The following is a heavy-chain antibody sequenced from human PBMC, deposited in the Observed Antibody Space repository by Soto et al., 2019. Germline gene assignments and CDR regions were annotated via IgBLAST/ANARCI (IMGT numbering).Heavy chain of an antibody. Sequence: HLGGSLRLSCAASGFTFSSYAMSWVRQAPGKGLEWVSAISGSGGSTYYADSVKGRFTISRDNSKNTLYLQMNSLRAEDTAVYYCAKGTPSSGWFSYWGQGTLVTVSS. D-gene: IGHD6-19*01. CDR3: AKGTPSSGWFSY. CDR1: GFTFSSYA. J-gene: IGHJ4*02. V-gene: IGHV3-23*01. CDR2: ISGSGGST.